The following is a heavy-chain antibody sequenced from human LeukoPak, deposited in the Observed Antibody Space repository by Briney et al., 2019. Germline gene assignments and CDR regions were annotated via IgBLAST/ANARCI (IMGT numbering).Heavy chain of an antibody. J-gene: IGHJ4*02. CDR2: IGTAGDT. V-gene: IGHV3-13*01. CDR3: AAASGWSLNIDY. D-gene: IGHD6-19*01. Sequence: GGSLRLSCAASGFTFSSYDMHWVRQATGKGLEWVSAIGTAGDTYYPGSVTGRFTISRENAKNSLYLQMNSLRAGDTAVYYCAAASGWSLNIDYWGQGTLSPSPQ. CDR1: GFTFSSYD.